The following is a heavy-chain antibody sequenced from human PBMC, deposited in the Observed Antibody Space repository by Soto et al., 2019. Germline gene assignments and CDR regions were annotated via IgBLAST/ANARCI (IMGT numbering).Heavy chain of an antibody. CDR2: TYYRSKWYN. J-gene: IGHJ6*02. CDR1: GDSVSSNSSA. D-gene: IGHD6-6*01. V-gene: IGHV6-1*01. Sequence: SQTLSLPCAISGDSVSSNSSACNFIRQSPSRGLEWLGRTYYRSKWYNDYAVSVKSRITINPDTSKNQFSLQLNSVTPEDTAVYYCARAALPYYYYGMDVWGQGTTVTVSS. CDR3: ARAALPYYYYGMDV.